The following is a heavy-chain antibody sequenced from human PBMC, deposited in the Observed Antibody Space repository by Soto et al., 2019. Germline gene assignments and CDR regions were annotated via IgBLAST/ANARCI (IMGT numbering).Heavy chain of an antibody. J-gene: IGHJ4*02. CDR1: GFTVGNNY. CDR2: IYSGGST. Sequence: GGPLRLSCAVSGFTVGNNYMSWVRQAPGKGLEWVSLIYSGGSTNYADPVKGRFTISRDTSKNTIYLQMSSLRAEDTAVYYCAGHSHKDYWGQGTLVTVSS. CDR3: AGHSHKDY. V-gene: IGHV3-66*04.